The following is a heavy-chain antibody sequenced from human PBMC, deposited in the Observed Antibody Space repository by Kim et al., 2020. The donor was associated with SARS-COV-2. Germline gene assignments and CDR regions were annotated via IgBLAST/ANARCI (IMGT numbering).Heavy chain of an antibody. J-gene: IGHJ3*01. Sequence: GGSLRLSCTASGFTFSPFAMHWVRQAPGKGLEWVAVIRSDESKRYYAESMKDRFTISRDNSKNMLYLQMNSLRAEDTAIYYCARNFGSATMIGDVWGLGTMVTVSS. CDR2: IRSDESKR. V-gene: IGHV3-33*01. CDR3: ARNFGSATMIGDV. CDR1: GFTFSPFA. D-gene: IGHD3-10*01.